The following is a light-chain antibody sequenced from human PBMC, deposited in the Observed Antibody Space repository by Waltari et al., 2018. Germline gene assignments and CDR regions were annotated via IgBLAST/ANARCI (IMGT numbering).Light chain of an antibody. CDR1: TSVSRA. Sequence: EIVLTQSPGSLSSSPGERVPLSCRASTSVSRALAWYQQKPGQAPRFLIFGASNRATGIPDRFSGSGSETDFSLTISRLEPEDFSVYYCQHYVRLPATFGRGTKVEIK. CDR2: GAS. V-gene: IGKV3-20*01. CDR3: QHYVRLPAT. J-gene: IGKJ1*01.